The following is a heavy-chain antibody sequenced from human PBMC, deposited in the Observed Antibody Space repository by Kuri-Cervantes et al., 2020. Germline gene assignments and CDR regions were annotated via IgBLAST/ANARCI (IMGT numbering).Heavy chain of an antibody. D-gene: IGHD6-13*01. CDR1: GFTFSSYS. V-gene: IGHV3-21*01. CDR3: ARVAPEYSSSWYYILDY. CDR2: ISSSSSYI. J-gene: IGHJ4*02. Sequence: GESLKISCAASGFTFSSYSMNWVRQAPGKGPEWVSSISSSSSYIYYADSVKGRFTISRDNAKNSLYLQMNSLRAEDTAVYYCARVAPEYSSSWYYILDYWGQGTLVTVSS.